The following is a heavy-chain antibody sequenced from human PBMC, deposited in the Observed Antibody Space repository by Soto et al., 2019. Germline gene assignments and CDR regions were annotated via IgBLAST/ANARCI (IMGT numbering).Heavy chain of an antibody. CDR1: GDSIGTGGYY. V-gene: IGHV4-31*03. Sequence: QVQLQESGPGLVEPSQTLSLTCTVSGDSIGTGGYYWDWIRQHPGKGPEWIGYIHYSGSTYYNPSLKSRLTISLDTSKNQFSLHLSSVTAADTAVYYCATNHDDISGRTPLLFDSWGQGTLVTVSS. J-gene: IGHJ4*02. CDR3: ATNHDDISGRTPLLFDS. CDR2: IHYSGST. D-gene: IGHD3-22*01.